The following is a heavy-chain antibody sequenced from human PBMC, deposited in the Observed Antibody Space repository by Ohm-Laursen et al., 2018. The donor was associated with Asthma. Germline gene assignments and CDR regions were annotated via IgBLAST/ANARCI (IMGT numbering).Heavy chain of an antibody. J-gene: IGHJ4*02. CDR1: GGTFSSYA. D-gene: IGHD3-22*01. Sequence: GASVKVSCNASGGTFSSYAISWVRQAPGQGLEWMGIINPSGGSTSYAQKFQGRVTMTRDTSTSTVYMELSSLRSEDTAVYYCARGTYYYDSSGYTAFDSWGQGTLVTVSS. CDR3: ARGTYYYDSSGYTAFDS. CDR2: INPSGGST. V-gene: IGHV1-46*01.